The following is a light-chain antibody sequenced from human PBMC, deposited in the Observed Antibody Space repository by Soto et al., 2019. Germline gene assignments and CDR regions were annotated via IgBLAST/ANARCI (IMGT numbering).Light chain of an antibody. V-gene: IGKV3D-20*02. Sequence: EIVMTQSPATLSVSPGERATLSCRASQSVRSSFLAWYQQKPGQAPRLLISGASTRAAGIPARFSGGGSGTDFTLTISSLEPEDSAVYYCQQRSTWTFGQGTKVDIK. CDR3: QQRSTWT. J-gene: IGKJ1*01. CDR2: GAS. CDR1: QSVRSSF.